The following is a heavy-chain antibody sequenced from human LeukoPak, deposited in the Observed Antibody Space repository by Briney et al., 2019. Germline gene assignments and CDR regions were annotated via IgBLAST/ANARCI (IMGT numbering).Heavy chain of an antibody. CDR1: GGSISSYY. J-gene: IGHJ4*02. D-gene: IGHD2-21*01. Sequence: SETLSLTCTVSGGSISSYYWSWLRQPPGKGLEWIGYIYDGGNTNYNPSLKSRVTISVDTSKNQFSLKVRSVTAADTAVYYCAKGEGDYWGQGTLVTVSS. V-gene: IGHV4-59*01. CDR3: AKGEGDY. CDR2: IYDGGNT.